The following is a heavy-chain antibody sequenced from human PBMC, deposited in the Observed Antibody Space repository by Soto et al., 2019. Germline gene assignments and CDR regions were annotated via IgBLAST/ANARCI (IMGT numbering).Heavy chain of an antibody. D-gene: IGHD1-26*01. CDR1: GGSISNYY. Sequence: QVQLQESGPELVKPSETLSLTCTVSGGSISNYYWSWIRQPSGKGLELIGYVYASGSANYNPSLTRRGTISLDASKNQFSLKLTSVTAADTAVYYCARLRGSSFSLDYLGQGPLVTVSS. CDR2: VYASGSA. J-gene: IGHJ4*02. V-gene: IGHV4-59*01. CDR3: ARLRGSSFSLDY.